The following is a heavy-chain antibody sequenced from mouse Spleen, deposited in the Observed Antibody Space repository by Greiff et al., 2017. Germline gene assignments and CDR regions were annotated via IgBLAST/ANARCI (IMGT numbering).Heavy chain of an antibody. CDR1: GYSITSGYY. CDR3: ARSDYYDGSYLEYFDV. V-gene: IGHV3-6*01. Sequence: EVKLVESGPGLVKPSQSLSLTCSVTGYSITSGYYWNWIRQFPGNKLEWMGYISYDGSNNYNPSLKNRISITRDTSKNQFFLKLNSVTTEDTATYYCARSDYYDGSYLEYFDVWGAGTTVTVSS. CDR2: ISYDGSN. D-gene: IGHD1-1*01. J-gene: IGHJ1*01.